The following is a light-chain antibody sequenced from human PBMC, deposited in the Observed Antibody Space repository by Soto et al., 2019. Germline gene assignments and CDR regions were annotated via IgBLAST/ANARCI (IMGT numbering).Light chain of an antibody. V-gene: IGLV2-14*01. Sequence: QSALTQPASVSGSPGQSITISFTGTSSDVGGYNYVSWYQQHPGKAPKLMIYEVSNRPSGVSNRFSGSKSGNTASLTISGLQAEEEADYYCSSYTSSSIDYVFGTGTKVTVL. CDR2: EVS. CDR1: SSDVGGYNY. CDR3: SSYTSSSIDYV. J-gene: IGLJ1*01.